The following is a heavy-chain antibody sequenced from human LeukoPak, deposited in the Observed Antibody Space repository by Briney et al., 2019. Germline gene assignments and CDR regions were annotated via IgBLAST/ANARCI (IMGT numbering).Heavy chain of an antibody. CDR1: GGSISSGDYY. CDR2: IYYSGST. V-gene: IGHV4-30-4*08. J-gene: IGHJ6*03. CDR3: ARVQWDYYYYMDV. D-gene: IGHD1-26*01. Sequence: SETLSLTCTVSGGSISSGDYYWSWIRQPPGKGLEWIGYIYYSGSTYYNPSLKSRVTISVDTSKNQFSLKLSSVTAADTAVYYCARVQWDYYYYMDVWGKGTTVTVSS.